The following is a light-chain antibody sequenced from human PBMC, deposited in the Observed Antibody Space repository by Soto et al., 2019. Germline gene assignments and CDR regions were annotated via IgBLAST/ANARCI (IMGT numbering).Light chain of an antibody. CDR1: QGVRGSN. CDR2: GAS. CDR3: HQYDNTPQT. J-gene: IGKJ2*01. Sequence: EIVLTQSPGTLSLSPGQRDTLSCRASQGVRGSNLAWYQQKPGQAPRLLIYGASSRATGIPDRFSGSGSGTDFSLTISRLEPEDFAVYYCHQYDNTPQTFGQGTKVDIK. V-gene: IGKV3-20*01.